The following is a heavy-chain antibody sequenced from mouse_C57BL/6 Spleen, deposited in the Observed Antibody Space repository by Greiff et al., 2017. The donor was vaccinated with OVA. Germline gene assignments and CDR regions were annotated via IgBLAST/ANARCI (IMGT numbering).Heavy chain of an antibody. CDR1: GFTFSDYG. V-gene: IGHV5-17*01. J-gene: IGHJ3*01. Sequence: EVMLVESGGGLVKPGGSLKLSCAASGFTFSDYGMHWVRQAPEKGLEWVAYISSGSSTIYYADTVKGRFTISRDNAKNTLFLQMTSLRSEDTAMYYCARKAYYSNAFAYWGQGTLVTVSA. CDR2: ISSGSSTI. D-gene: IGHD2-5*01. CDR3: ARKAYYSNAFAY.